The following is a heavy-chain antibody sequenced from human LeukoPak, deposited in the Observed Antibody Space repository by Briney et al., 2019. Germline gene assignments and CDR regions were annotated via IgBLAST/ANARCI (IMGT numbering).Heavy chain of an antibody. CDR1: GFTFSSHG. D-gene: IGHD3-22*01. CDR2: IRGDGGAT. V-gene: IGHV3-23*01. Sequence: PGGSLRLSCAASGFTFSSHGMTWVRQAPGKGLEWVSTIRGDGGATFYADSVKGRFTISRDNSVNTLFLQMNSLRAEDTAAYYCAKFDSSGYCLGYWGQGTLVIASS. CDR3: AKFDSSGYCLGY. J-gene: IGHJ4*02.